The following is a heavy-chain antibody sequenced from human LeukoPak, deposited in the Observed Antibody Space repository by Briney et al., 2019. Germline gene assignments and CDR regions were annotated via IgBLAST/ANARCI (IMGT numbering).Heavy chain of an antibody. CDR2: ISYDGSNK. CDR3: ARGYSSGWYPYYYGMDV. V-gene: IGHV3-30*03. J-gene: IGHJ6*02. D-gene: IGHD6-19*01. CDR1: GFTFSSYG. Sequence: GGSLRLSCAASGFTFSSYGMHWVRQAPGKGLEWVAVISYDGSNKYYADSVKGRFTISRDNSKNTLYLQMNSLRAEDTAVYYCARGYSSGWYPYYYGMDVWGQGTTVTVSS.